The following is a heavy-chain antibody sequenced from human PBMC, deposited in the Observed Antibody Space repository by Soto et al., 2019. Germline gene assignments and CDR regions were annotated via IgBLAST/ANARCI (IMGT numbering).Heavy chain of an antibody. V-gene: IGHV3-30*18. CDR1: GFTFKNYG. D-gene: IGHD3-3*01. Sequence: GGSLRLSCVVSGFTFKNYGMHWVRQAPGKGLEWVSVLSYDGSEKDYAASVRGRFTISRDNSKNTLYLQMNSLRTEDAAIYYCAKFPRGNYEPSWGQGTLVTVSS. CDR3: AKFPRGNYEPS. CDR2: LSYDGSEK. J-gene: IGHJ5*02.